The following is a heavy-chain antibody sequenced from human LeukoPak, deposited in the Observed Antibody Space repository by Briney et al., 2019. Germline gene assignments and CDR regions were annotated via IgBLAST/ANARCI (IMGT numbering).Heavy chain of an antibody. CDR1: GGTFSSYA. V-gene: IGHV1-69*05. Sequence: SVKGSCKASGGTFSSYAISWVRQAPGQGLEWMGGIIPIFGTANYAQKFQGRVTITTDESTSTAYMDLSSLRSEDTALYYCARDSYDSSGYFSQDAFDIWGQGTMVTVSS. D-gene: IGHD3-22*01. J-gene: IGHJ3*02. CDR2: IIPIFGTA. CDR3: ARDSYDSSGYFSQDAFDI.